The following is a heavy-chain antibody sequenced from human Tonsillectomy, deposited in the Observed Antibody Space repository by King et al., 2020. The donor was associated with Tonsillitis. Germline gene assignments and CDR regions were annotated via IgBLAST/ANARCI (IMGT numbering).Heavy chain of an antibody. CDR1: SYTFTSYD. CDR3: ARHQSQDTLPRDALDI. D-gene: IGHD2-15*01. J-gene: IGHJ3*02. CDR2: ISVNNGDT. Sequence: QLVQSGGEVKKPGASVKVSCKASSYTFTSYDISWVRQAPGQGLEWMGWISVNNGDTEYAQNLQGRVTMTTDQSTSTGHMELRRLRSDDTAVYYCARHQSQDTLPRDALDIWGQGTMVTVSS. V-gene: IGHV1-18*04.